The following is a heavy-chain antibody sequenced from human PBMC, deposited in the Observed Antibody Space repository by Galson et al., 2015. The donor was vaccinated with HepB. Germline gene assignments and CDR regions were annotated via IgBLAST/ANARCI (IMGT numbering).Heavy chain of an antibody. CDR3: GRNEAAAISGIDY. J-gene: IGHJ4*02. V-gene: IGHV3-30-3*01. D-gene: IGHD6-13*01. CDR1: GFTFSSYW. CDR2: IAYDGTNI. Sequence: SLRLSCAASGFTFSSYWMTWIRQAPGKGLEWVAVIAYDGTNIHYADSVEGRFTISRDNSKNTLYLQMSSLRADDRAVYFCGRNEAAAISGIDYWGQGTLVTVSS.